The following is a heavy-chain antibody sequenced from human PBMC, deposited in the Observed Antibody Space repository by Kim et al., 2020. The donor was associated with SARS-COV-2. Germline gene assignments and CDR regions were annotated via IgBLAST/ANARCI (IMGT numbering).Heavy chain of an antibody. CDR2: VFYTGST. V-gene: IGHV4-59*01. D-gene: IGHD6-25*01. Sequence: SETLSLTCTVSGGSISSYYWNWIRQPPGKGLEWIGYVFYTGSTNYSPSLESRITLSVDTSKTQFSLTLTSVTAADTAAYYCARLPSGRPGGNRAFDVWG. CDR3: ARLPSGRPGGNRAFDV. J-gene: IGHJ3*01. CDR1: GGSISSYY.